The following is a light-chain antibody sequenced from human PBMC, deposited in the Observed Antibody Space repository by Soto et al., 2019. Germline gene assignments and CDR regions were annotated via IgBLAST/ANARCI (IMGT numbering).Light chain of an antibody. CDR1: ESISRH. Sequence: DIQMTQSPSSLSASVGDRVTITCRASESISRHLNWYQQKPGNAPKLLIYAASSLQKGVPSRFSGSGSETDFTLTISNLQPGDFATYYCQESYSTLSITFGQGTRLETK. CDR3: QESYSTLSIT. J-gene: IGKJ5*01. CDR2: AAS. V-gene: IGKV1-39*01.